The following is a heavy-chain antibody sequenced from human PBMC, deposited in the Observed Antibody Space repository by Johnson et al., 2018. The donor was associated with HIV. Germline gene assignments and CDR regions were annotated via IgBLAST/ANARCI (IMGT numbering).Heavy chain of an antibody. J-gene: IGHJ3*02. CDR1: GFTFSSYG. D-gene: IGHD1-26*01. CDR2: IWYDGSNK. V-gene: IGHV3-33*06. Sequence: QVQLVESGGGVVQPGRSLRLSCAASGFTFSSYGMHWVRQAPGKGLEWVAVIWYDGSNKYYADSVKGRFTISRDNSKNTLFLQMNSLRAEDTAVYYCAKSPLVGAIDAFDIWGQGTMVTVSS. CDR3: AKSPLVGAIDAFDI.